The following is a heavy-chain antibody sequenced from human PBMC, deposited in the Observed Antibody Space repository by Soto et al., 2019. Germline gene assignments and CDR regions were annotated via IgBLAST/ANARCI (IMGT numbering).Heavy chain of an antibody. J-gene: IGHJ2*01. CDR3: ARVTLPSTLFGVGRDWYFDL. CDR1: GASIKTGGYY. V-gene: IGHV4-61*08. D-gene: IGHD3-3*01. CDR2: IYFSGST. Sequence: PSETLSLTCAVSGASIKTGGYYWTWIRQHPTKGLEWIGYIYFSGSTNYNPSLKSRVTISIDTSNNQFSLKLTSVTAADTAMYYCARVTLPSTLFGVGRDWYFDLWGRGTLVTVSS.